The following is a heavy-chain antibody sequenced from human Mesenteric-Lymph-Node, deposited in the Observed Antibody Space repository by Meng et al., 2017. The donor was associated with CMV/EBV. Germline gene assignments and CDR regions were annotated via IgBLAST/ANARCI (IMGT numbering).Heavy chain of an antibody. J-gene: IGHJ5*02. Sequence: GAPINAGAYYWSWIRQLPGKGLEWIGYIYHTGTSSSSPSLESRVTISIDISKNQFSLNLRSVTAADTAVYFCARDHSTGYTGGFDPWGQGTLVTVSS. CDR3: ARDHSTGYTGGFDP. CDR2: IYHTGTS. D-gene: IGHD3-22*01. CDR1: GAPINAGAYY. V-gene: IGHV4-31*02.